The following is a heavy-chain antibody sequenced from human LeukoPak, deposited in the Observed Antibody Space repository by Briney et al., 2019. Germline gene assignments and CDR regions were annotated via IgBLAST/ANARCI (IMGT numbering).Heavy chain of an antibody. CDR1: GYTFTGYY. CDR2: INPNSGGT. J-gene: IGHJ4*02. V-gene: IGHV1-2*02. CDR3: ARETGIAAAGTADY. Sequence: ASVKVSCKASGYTFTGYYMHWVQQAPGQGLEWMGWINPNSGGTNYAQKFQGRVTMTRDTSISTAYMELSRLRSDDTAVYYCARETGIAAAGTADYWGQGTLVTVSS. D-gene: IGHD6-13*01.